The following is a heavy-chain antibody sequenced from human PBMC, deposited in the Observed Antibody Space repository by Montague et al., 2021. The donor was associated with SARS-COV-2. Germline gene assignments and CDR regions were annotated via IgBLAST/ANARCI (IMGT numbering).Heavy chain of an antibody. CDR3: ARSPTYYHILTGYFNGPNWFDP. D-gene: IGHD3-9*01. V-gene: IGHV4-39*01. CDR2: IYYSGST. J-gene: IGHJ5*02. Sequence: SETLSLTCTVSGGFISSSSYYWGWIRQPPGKGLEWIGSIYYSGSTYYNSSLKSRATISIDTSKNQFSLKLSSVTAKDTAVYYCARSPTYYHILTGYFNGPNWFDPWGQGTLVTVSS. CDR1: GGFISSSSYY.